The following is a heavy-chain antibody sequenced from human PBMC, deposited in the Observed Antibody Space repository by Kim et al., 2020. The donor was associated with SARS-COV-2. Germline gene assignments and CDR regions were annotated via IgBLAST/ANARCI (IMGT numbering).Heavy chain of an antibody. D-gene: IGHD2-21*01. J-gene: IGHJ4*02. CDR2: HGDRCNT. V-gene: IGHV3-74*01. Sequence: HGDRCNTSYADSVKGRFTISRDNAKNTVSIQMNSLRGEDTAVYYCAKAYDDWGQGTLVTVSS. CDR3: AKAYDD.